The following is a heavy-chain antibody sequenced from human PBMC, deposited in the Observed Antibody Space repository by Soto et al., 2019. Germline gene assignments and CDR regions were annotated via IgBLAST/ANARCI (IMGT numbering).Heavy chain of an antibody. CDR3: ARAHGSSWYNWFDP. V-gene: IGHV1-69*01. CDR2: IIPLFGTT. D-gene: IGHD6-13*01. Sequence: QVLLVQSGAEVKKPGSSVKVSCKASGGTFSSYGISWMRQAPGRGLEWMGGIIPLFGTTNYAQKFRGRVTVTADESTSTVYMELRILRFEDTAVYYCARAHGSSWYNWFDPWGQGTLVTVSS. J-gene: IGHJ5*02. CDR1: GGTFSSYG.